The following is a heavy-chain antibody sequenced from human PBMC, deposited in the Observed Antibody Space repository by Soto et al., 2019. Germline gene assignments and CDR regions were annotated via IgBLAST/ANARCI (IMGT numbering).Heavy chain of an antibody. CDR1: GGSISSSNW. Sequence: QVQLQESGPGLVKPSGTLSLTCAVSGGSISSSNWWSWVRQPPGKGLEWIGEIYHSGSTNYNPSLKSRVTISGDKSKNQFSLKLSSVTAADTAVYYCARGGSYGWGNNWFDPWGQGTLVTVSS. D-gene: IGHD3-10*01. J-gene: IGHJ5*02. CDR2: IYHSGST. V-gene: IGHV4-4*02. CDR3: ARGGSYGWGNNWFDP.